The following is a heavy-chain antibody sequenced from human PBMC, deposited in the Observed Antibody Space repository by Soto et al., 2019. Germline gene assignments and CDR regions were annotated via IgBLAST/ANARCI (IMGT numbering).Heavy chain of an antibody. J-gene: IGHJ6*01. V-gene: IGHV3-21*01. D-gene: IGHD3-22*01. CDR2: ITSSSNYI. CDR1: GGSISSSS. Sequence: LQLQESGPGLVKPSETLSLTCTVSGGSISSSSYYWGWIRQPPGKGLEWVSFITSSSNYIYYADSVKGRFTISRDNAKNSLYLQMNSLRAEDTAVYYCASWDLGSSGSYYQGYYYGMDVW. CDR3: ASWDLGSSGSYYQGYYYGMDV.